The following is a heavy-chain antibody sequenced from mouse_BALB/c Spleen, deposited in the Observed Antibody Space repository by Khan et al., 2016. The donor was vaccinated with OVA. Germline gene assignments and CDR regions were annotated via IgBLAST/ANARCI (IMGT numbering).Heavy chain of an antibody. Sequence: QVQLKESGPELVKPWASVKMSCKASGYSFTYYVITWVKQSTGKGLEWIGEIYPGSDTAYYNERFKGKATLNADKYSNIIHMQLSSLTSEDSAVYYCAKGAGYYDYFDYWGQGTTLTVSS. V-gene: IGHV1-77*01. D-gene: IGHD2-3*01. J-gene: IGHJ2*01. CDR1: GYSFTYYV. CDR3: AKGAGYYDYFDY. CDR2: IYPGSDTA.